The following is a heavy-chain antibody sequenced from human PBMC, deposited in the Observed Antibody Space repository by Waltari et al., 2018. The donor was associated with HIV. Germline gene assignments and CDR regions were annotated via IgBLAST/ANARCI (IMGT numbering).Heavy chain of an antibody. CDR1: GFKFGNSA. CDR3: AKDMGIFYAYGMDV. D-gene: IGHD2-8*01. J-gene: IGHJ6*02. Sequence: EAQLVESGGGSVQPGRSLRLSCAASGFKFGNSAMNWVRQAPGKALEGVSGISWNSGNIEYADSVKGRFTISRDNGKNSLYLQMNSLRSEDTGLYYCAKDMGIFYAYGMDVWGQGTAVTVSS. V-gene: IGHV3-9*01. CDR2: ISWNSGNI.